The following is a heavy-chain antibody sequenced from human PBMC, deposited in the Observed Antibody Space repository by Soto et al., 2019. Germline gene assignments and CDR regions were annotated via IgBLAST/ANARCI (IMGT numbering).Heavy chain of an antibody. Sequence: SETLSLTCSVSGDSISNYYWSWLRQSAGKGLEWIGRTYVTGDTNYNPSLRSRVTMSVDTTKNQLSLRLRSVTAADTAVYSCAREYTETVDGPTPYYFDSWGQGTPVTVSS. J-gene: IGHJ4*02. D-gene: IGHD6-19*01. CDR2: TYVTGDT. V-gene: IGHV4-4*07. CDR1: GDSISNYY. CDR3: AREYTETVDGPTPYYFDS.